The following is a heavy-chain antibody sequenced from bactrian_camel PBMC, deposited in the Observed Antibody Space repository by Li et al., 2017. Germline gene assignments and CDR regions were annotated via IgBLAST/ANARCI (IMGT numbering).Heavy chain of an antibody. CDR3: AAGWSFGVGTLLRRHYNY. J-gene: IGHJ4*01. CDR1: GHSRGSNC. V-gene: IGHV3-3*01. Sequence: HVQLVESGGGSVQAGGSLRLSCKVSGHSRGSNCVGWYRLPPGRAPAERGGIAAIRRSGGETWYAGSVKGQFTISQDNAKNMVYLQVNGLKAEDTAMYYCAAGWSFGVGTLLRRHYNYWGQGTQVTVS. D-gene: IGHD3*01. CDR2: IRRSGGET.